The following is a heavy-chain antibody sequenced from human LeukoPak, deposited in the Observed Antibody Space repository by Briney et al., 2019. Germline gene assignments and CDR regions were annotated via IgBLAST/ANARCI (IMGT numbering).Heavy chain of an antibody. Sequence: ASVKVSCKASGGTFSSYAISWVRQAPGQGLEWMGGIIPIFGTANYAQKFQGRVTITTDESTSTAYMELSSLRSEDTAAYYCARGDIVVVPAAMGGGWFDPWGQGTLVTVSS. CDR2: IIPIFGTA. J-gene: IGHJ5*02. CDR3: ARGDIVVVPAAMGGGWFDP. V-gene: IGHV1-69*05. CDR1: GGTFSSYA. D-gene: IGHD2-2*01.